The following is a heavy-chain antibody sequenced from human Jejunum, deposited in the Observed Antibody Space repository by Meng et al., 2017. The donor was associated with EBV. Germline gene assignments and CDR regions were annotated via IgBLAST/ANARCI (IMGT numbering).Heavy chain of an antibody. CDR3: AAGTTTTTKYNWLDP. CDR2: ISGNGGHI. V-gene: IGHV3-21*01. CDR1: DFTFDEYT. Sequence: GQLVESGGGLVQPGGSLRLSCIGSDFTFDEYTMNWVRQAPGKGLQWVSSISGNGGHIDYADSVKGRFTISRDNAKKPLFLQMNSLRVDDTAVYYCAAGTTTTTKYNWLDPWGLGTLVTVAS. D-gene: IGHD1-1*01. J-gene: IGHJ5*02.